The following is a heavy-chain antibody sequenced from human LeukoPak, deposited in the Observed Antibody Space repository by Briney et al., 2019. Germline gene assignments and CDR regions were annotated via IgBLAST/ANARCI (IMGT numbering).Heavy chain of an antibody. J-gene: IGHJ2*01. V-gene: IGHV4-39*01. CDR2: IYYSGST. D-gene: IGHD1-26*01. CDR1: GGSISSSSYY. CDR3: ARSGGSYFQGRSWYFDL. Sequence: SETLSLTCTVSGGSISSSSYYWGWIRQPPGKGLEWIGSIYYSGSTYYNPSLKSRVTISVDTSKNQFSLKLSSVTAADTAVYYCARSGGSYFQGRSWYFDLWGRGTLVTVSS.